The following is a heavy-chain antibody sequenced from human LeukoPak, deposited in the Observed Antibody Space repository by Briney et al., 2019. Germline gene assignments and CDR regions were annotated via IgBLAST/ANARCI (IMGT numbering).Heavy chain of an antibody. V-gene: IGHV1-8*03. D-gene: IGHD1-26*01. Sequence: GASVKVSCKASGYNFNDSDINWVRQATGQGLEWMGWMNPDSGDTGYAQKFQGRLTITRHMSSTTAYMELSRLRSDDTAVYYCTRGWEYWGQGTRVNVSS. CDR1: GYNFNDSD. CDR3: TRGWEY. J-gene: IGHJ4*02. CDR2: MNPDSGDT.